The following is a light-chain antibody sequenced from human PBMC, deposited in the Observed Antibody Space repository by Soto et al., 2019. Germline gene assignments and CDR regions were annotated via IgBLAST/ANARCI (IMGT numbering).Light chain of an antibody. J-gene: IGKJ5*01. CDR1: QSVSSN. V-gene: IGKV3-20*01. Sequence: EIVLTPAPATLSVSPDETATLSCVASQSVSSNLAWYQQKAGQAPRLLIYGVSSRATGVSHRFSGSGSGTDFTRPISGLEPEDVAVYYCQQYGDSPPITFGQGARLENK. CDR3: QQYGDSPPIT. CDR2: GVS.